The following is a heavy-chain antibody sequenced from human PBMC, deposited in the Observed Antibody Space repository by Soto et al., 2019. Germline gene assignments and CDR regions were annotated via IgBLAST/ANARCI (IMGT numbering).Heavy chain of an antibody. J-gene: IGHJ4*02. CDR1: GFTFSSYS. CDR2: ISSSSSYI. CDR3: ARPPGAWYYFDY. Sequence: EVQLVESGGGLVKPGGSLRLSCAASGFTFSSYSMNWVRQAPGKGLEWVSSISSSSSYIYYADSVKGRFTISRDNAKNSLYMQMNSLIAEETAEYYCARPPGAWYYFDYWGQGTLVTVSS. V-gene: IGHV3-21*01.